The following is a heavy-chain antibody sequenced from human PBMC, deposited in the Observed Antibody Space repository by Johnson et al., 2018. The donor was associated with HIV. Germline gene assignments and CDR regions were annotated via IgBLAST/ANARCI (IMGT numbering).Heavy chain of an antibody. J-gene: IGHJ3*02. CDR1: GFTFSDYY. CDR3: ARSPGEADAFDI. V-gene: IGHV3-66*02. D-gene: IGHD3-10*01. Sequence: VQLVESGGGLVKPGGSLRLSCAASGFTFSDYYMNWIRQAPGKGLEWVSVIYSGGSTYYADSVKGRFTISRDSSKNTLYLQMNSLRAEDTAMYYCARSPGEADAFDIWGQGTKVTVSS. CDR2: IYSGGST.